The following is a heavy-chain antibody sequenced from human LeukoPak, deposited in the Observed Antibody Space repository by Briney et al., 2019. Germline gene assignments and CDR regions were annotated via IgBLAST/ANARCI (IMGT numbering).Heavy chain of an antibody. CDR3: ARRRIVGSIDDAFDI. D-gene: IGHD1-26*01. J-gene: IGHJ3*02. V-gene: IGHV3-30-3*01. Sequence: PGGSLRLSCAASGFTFSSYAMHWDRQAPGKGLEWAAVISSDGNTQYYADSVEGRFTISRDNSNNTLYLQMNSLRADDTAIYYCARRRIVGSIDDAFDIWGQGTMVTLSS. CDR2: ISSDGNTQ. CDR1: GFTFSSYA.